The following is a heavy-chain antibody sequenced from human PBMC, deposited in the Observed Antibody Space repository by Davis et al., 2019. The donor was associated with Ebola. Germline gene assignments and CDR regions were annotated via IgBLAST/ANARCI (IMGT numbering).Heavy chain of an antibody. J-gene: IGHJ6*02. D-gene: IGHD3-16*01. V-gene: IGHV3-74*01. CDR3: AKGGEGHEAP. CDR2: INTDGSNT. Sequence: HTGGSLRLSCAASGFTFSIYWMYWVRQAPGKGLVWVSRINTDGSNTNYADSVKGRFTISRDNSKNTLYLQMNSLRAEDTAVYYCAKGGEGHEAPWGQGTTVTVSS. CDR1: GFTFSIYW.